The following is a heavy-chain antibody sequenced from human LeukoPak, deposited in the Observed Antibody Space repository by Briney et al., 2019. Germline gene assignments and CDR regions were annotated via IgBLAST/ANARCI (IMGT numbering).Heavy chain of an antibody. CDR1: GFTFSSYA. Sequence: PGGSLRLSYAASGFTFSSYAMSWVRQAPGKGLEWVSAISGSGGSTYYADSVKGRFTISRDNSKNTLYLQMNSLRAEDTAVYYCAKGGYYYDSSGYYPSGFDYWGQGTLVTVSS. V-gene: IGHV3-23*01. D-gene: IGHD3-22*01. CDR2: ISGSGGST. J-gene: IGHJ4*02. CDR3: AKGGYYYDSSGYYPSGFDY.